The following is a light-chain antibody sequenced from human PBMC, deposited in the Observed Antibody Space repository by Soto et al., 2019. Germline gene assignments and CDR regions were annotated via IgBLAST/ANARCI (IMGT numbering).Light chain of an antibody. Sequence: DIQMTQSPSSLSASVGDRVIITCRASQNIGNYLSWYQQKPGKAPNLLIYGTSTLQRGVPSRFSGSGSGTDFTLIISSLQPEDFTTYYCQQSYNSPITFGGGTQVDLK. V-gene: IGKV1-39*01. CDR3: QQSYNSPIT. J-gene: IGKJ4*01. CDR2: GTS. CDR1: QNIGNY.